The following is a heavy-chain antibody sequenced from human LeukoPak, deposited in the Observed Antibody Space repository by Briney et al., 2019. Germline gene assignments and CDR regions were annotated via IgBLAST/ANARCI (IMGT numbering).Heavy chain of an antibody. D-gene: IGHD6-19*01. CDR2: IKQDGSEK. J-gene: IGHJ4*02. CDR1: GFTFSSYW. CDR3: ARVRAPYSSGWYDY. Sequence: GGSLRLSCAASGFTFSSYWMSWVRQAPGKGLEWVANIKQDGSEKYYVDSVKGRFTISRGNAKNSLYLQMNSLRAEDTAVYYCARVRAPYSSGWYDYWGQGTLVTVSS. V-gene: IGHV3-7*03.